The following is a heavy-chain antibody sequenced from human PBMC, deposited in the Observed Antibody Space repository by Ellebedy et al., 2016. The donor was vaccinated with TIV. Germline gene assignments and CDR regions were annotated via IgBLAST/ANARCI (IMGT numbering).Heavy chain of an antibody. CDR1: GGSISSYY. CDR3: ARGSTYLNS. J-gene: IGHJ4*02. D-gene: IGHD2-21*01. V-gene: IGHV4-4*07. Sequence: MPSETLSLTCTVSGGSISSYYWSWIRQPAGKGLELIGRIHISGSTNYNPSLKSRVSMSVDTSENQFSLKLTSVTAADTAVYYCARGSTYLNSWGQGTQVTVSS. CDR2: IHISGST.